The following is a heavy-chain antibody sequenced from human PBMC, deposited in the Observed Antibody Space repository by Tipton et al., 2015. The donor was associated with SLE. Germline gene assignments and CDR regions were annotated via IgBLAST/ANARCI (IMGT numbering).Heavy chain of an antibody. J-gene: IGHJ4*02. D-gene: IGHD5-12*01. V-gene: IGHV4-31*03. Sequence: TLSLTCTVSGGSISSDDFYWTWIRQHPGKGLEWIGHISNSGTTSYSPSLRSRLTIFVDTSKNQFSLKLNSVTAADTAVFYCARGGVGGCDYFDFWGQGVLVPVSS. CDR3: ARGGVGGCDYFDF. CDR1: GGSISSDDFY. CDR2: ISNSGTT.